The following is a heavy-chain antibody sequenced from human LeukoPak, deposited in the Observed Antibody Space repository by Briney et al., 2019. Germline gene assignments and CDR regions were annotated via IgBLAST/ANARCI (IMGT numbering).Heavy chain of an antibody. V-gene: IGHV4-38-2*02. D-gene: IGHD3-16*02. J-gene: IGHJ5*01. CDR1: GYSIRDGHY. CDR2: INHSGSA. Sequence: SETLSLTCSVSGYSIRDGHYWGWIRQSPGKGLEWIWSINHSGSAYYMPSLKSRVTMSVDTSKNEFSLKLTSVTAADTAVYYCARGAYGHIRIPGVIGRPTRNWFDSWGQGALVTVSS. CDR3: ARGAYGHIRIPGVIGRPTRNWFDS.